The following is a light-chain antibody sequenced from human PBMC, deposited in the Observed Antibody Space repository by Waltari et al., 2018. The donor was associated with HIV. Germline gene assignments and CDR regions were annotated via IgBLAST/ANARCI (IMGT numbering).Light chain of an antibody. CDR2: KAS. CDR1: QRFSKW. V-gene: IGKV1-5*03. CDR3: QQYDSYPWT. J-gene: IGKJ1*01. Sequence: DIQMTQSPSTLSASVGDRVTITCRSSQRFSKWLAWYQQKPGKAPKLLIYKASYLQTGVPPRFSGSETGADVTLTISGLQPDDFATYYCQQYDSYPWTFGQGTRVDIK.